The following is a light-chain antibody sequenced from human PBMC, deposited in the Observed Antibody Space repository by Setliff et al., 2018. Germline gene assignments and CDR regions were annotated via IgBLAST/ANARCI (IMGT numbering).Light chain of an antibody. V-gene: IGLV2-11*01. CDR2: EVD. CDR3: CSYAGSFTWV. J-gene: IGLJ3*02. Sequence: QSALTQPRSVSGSPGQSVTISCTGTSSDVGGYNYVSWYQQHPGKAPKLMIYEVDKRPSGVPDRFSGSKSGNTASLTISGLQTEDEVDYYCCSYAGSFTWVFGGGTQLT. CDR1: SSDVGGYNY.